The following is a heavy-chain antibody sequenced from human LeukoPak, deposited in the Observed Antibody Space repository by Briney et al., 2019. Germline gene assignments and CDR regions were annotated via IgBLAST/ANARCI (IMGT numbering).Heavy chain of an antibody. CDR3: AKVSLAGYNSGAHFDS. CDR1: GFTFSSYA. D-gene: IGHD5-12*01. CDR2: ISGSGGST. V-gene: IGHV3-23*01. Sequence: RAGGSLRLSCAASGFTFSSYAMNWVRQAPGKGLEWVSRISGSGGSTYYADSVKGRFTISRDKFRNTVYLQMNRLGADDTAVYYCAKVSLAGYNSGAHFDSWGPGTLVSVSS. J-gene: IGHJ4*02.